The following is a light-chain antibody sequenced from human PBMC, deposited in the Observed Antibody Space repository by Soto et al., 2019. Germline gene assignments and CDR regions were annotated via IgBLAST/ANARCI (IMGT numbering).Light chain of an antibody. CDR2: DVS. CDR3: CSYAGSYTLYV. CDR1: SSDVGGYNY. V-gene: IGLV2-11*01. Sequence: HSVLTQPPSVSGSPGESVTISCTGTSSDVGGYNYVSWYQQHPGKAPKLMIYDVSKRPSGVPDRFSGSKSGNTASLTISGLQAEDEADYYCCSYAGSYTLYVFGTGTKVT. J-gene: IGLJ1*01.